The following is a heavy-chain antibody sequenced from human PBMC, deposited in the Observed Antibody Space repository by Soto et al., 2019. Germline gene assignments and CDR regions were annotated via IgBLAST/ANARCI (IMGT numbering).Heavy chain of an antibody. Sequence: GGSLRLSCAASGFTFSSYAMSWVRQAPGKGLEWVSAISGSGGSTYYADSVKGRFTISRDNSKNTLYLQMNSLRAEDTAVYYCAKGLYSSSWYDANHFDYWGQGTLVTVSS. V-gene: IGHV3-23*01. CDR1: GFTFSSYA. CDR2: ISGSGGST. D-gene: IGHD6-13*01. J-gene: IGHJ4*02. CDR3: AKGLYSSSWYDANHFDY.